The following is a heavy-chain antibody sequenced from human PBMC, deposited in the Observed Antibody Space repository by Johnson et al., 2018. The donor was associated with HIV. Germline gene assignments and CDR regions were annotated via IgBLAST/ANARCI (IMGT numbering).Heavy chain of an antibody. J-gene: IGHJ3*02. CDR2: ISYDGSNK. CDR1: GFTFSSYA. CDR3: AEAIVVDDDAFDI. D-gene: IGHD3-22*01. Sequence: QVQLVESGGGVVQPGRSLRLSCAASGFTFSSYAMHWVRQAPGKGLEWVAVISYDGSNKYYADSVKGRFTISRDNSKNTLYLQMTRLRAEDTAVFSCAEAIVVDDDAFDIWGQGTMVTVSS. V-gene: IGHV3-30*04.